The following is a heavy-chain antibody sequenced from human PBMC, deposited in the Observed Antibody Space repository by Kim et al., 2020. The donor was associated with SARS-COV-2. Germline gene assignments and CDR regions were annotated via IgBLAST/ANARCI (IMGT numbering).Heavy chain of an antibody. J-gene: IGHJ5*02. CDR3: ARDLGLNYYDSSGYYIRAVGWFDP. V-gene: IGHV3-20*01. Sequence: GGSLRLSCAASGFTFDDYGMSWVRQAPGKGLEWVSGINWNGGSTGYADSVKGRFTISRDNAKNSLYLQMNSLRAEDTALYHCARDLGLNYYDSSGYYIRAVGWFDPWGQGTLVTVSS. D-gene: IGHD3-22*01. CDR1: GFTFDDYG. CDR2: INWNGGST.